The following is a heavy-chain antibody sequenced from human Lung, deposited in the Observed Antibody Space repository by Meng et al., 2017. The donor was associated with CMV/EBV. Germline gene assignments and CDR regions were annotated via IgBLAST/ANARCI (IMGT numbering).Heavy chain of an antibody. CDR1: GLTVSSYG. V-gene: IGHV3-23*01. Sequence: CAVAGLTVSSYGMACVGQAQGKGLECVSAIDENARSYADSVKGRFTISRDTSTDYIFLQMDSLRPDDTAIYYCAREGWGGSGRPFASWGQGTLVTVSS. D-gene: IGHD3-10*01. J-gene: IGHJ4*02. CDR2: IDENAR. CDR3: AREGWGGSGRPFAS.